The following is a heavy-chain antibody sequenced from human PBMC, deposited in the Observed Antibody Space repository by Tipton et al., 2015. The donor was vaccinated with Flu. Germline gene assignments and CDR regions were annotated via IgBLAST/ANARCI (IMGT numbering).Heavy chain of an antibody. D-gene: IGHD3-22*01. CDR1: GYSISSGYC. J-gene: IGHJ1*01. Sequence: LRLSCTVSGYSISSGYCWGWIRQPPGKGLEWIGNIYHSGGTYYNPSLKGRVTISEDTSKNQFSLKLTSVTAADTAVYYCAGLRREERYYDTRGLLDWGQGTLVAVSS. CDR3: AGLRREERYYDTRGLLD. V-gene: IGHV4-38-2*02. CDR2: IYHSGGT.